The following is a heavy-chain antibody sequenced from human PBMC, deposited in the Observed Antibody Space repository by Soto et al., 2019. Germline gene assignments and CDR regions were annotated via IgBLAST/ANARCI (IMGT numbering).Heavy chain of an antibody. CDR1: GGSISSSNW. Sequence: SETLSLTCAVSGGSISSSNWWSWVRQPPGKGLEWIGEIYHSGSTNYNPSLKSRVTISVDKSKNQFSLKLSSVTAADTAVYYCASLKAAAGTDYYYYGMDVWGQGTTVTVSS. CDR3: ASLKAAAGTDYYYYGMDV. CDR2: IYHSGST. V-gene: IGHV4-4*02. J-gene: IGHJ6*02. D-gene: IGHD6-13*01.